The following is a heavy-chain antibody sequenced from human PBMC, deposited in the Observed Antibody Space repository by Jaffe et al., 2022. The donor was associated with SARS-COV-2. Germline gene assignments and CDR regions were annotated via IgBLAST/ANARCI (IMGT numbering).Heavy chain of an antibody. Sequence: EVQLLESGGGLVQPGGSLRLSCAASGFTFSSYAMSWVRQAPGKGLEWVSAISGSGGSTYYADSVKGRFTISRDNSKNTLYLQMNSLRAEDTAVYYCAKDWAHRQRIAAAGWGVFDYWGQGTLVTVSS. CDR3: AKDWAHRQRIAAAGWGVFDY. D-gene: IGHD6-13*01. V-gene: IGHV3-23*01. CDR2: ISGSGGST. CDR1: GFTFSSYA. J-gene: IGHJ4*02.